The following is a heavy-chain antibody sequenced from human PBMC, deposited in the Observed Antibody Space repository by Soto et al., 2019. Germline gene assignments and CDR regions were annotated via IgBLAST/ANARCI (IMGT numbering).Heavy chain of an antibody. CDR1: GGSVNSGSYY. CDR3: ARRSGYHSWFDP. D-gene: IGHD3-22*01. V-gene: IGHV4-61*01. J-gene: IGHJ5*02. CDR2: IYYSGST. Sequence: ETLSLTCTVSGGSVNSGSYYWSWIRQPPGKGLEWIGYIYYSGSTNYNPSLKSRVTISVDTSKNQFSLKLSSVTAADTAVYYCARRSGYHSWFDPWGQGTLVTVSS.